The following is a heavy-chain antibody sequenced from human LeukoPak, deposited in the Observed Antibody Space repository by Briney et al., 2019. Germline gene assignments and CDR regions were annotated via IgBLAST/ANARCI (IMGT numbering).Heavy chain of an antibody. D-gene: IGHD5-24*01. J-gene: IGHJ4*02. V-gene: IGHV1-8*01. CDR1: GYTFTSYY. Sequence: ASVKVSCKASGYTFTSYYIKWVRQATRQGLEWVGWMNPNSGNTGYAQKFQGRVTMTRNTSISTAYMELSSLRSEDTAVYYCARGQRDGYNYYFDYWGQGTLVTVSS. CDR3: ARGQRDGYNYYFDY. CDR2: MNPNSGNT.